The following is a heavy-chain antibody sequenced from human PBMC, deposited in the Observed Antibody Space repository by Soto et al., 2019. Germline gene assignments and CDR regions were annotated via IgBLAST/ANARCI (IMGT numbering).Heavy chain of an antibody. Sequence: ASVKVSCKASGYTFTGYYMHWVRQAPGQGLEWMGWINPNSVGTNYAQKFQGWVTMTRDTSISTAYMELSRLRSDDTAVYYCARGETRPLYYYGMDVWGQGTTVTVSS. J-gene: IGHJ6*02. V-gene: IGHV1-2*04. CDR3: ARGETRPLYYYGMDV. CDR1: GYTFTGYY. CDR2: INPNSVGT.